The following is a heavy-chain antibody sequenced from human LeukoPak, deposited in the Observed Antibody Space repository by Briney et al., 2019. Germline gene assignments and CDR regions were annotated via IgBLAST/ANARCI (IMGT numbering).Heavy chain of an antibody. CDR1: GFTVSSNY. D-gene: IGHD5-18*01. J-gene: IGHJ4*02. CDR2: IYSGGST. V-gene: IGHV3-53*01. CDR3: ARGGYSYGYDFDY. Sequence: PGGSLRLSCAASGFTVSSNYMSWVRQAPGKGLEWVSVIYSGGSTYYADSVKGRFTISRDNSKNTLYLQMNSLRAEDTAVYYCARGGYSYGYDFDYWGQGTLVTVSS.